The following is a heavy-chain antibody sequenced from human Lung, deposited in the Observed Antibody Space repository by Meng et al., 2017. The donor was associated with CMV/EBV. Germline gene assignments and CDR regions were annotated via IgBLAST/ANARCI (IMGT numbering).Heavy chain of an antibody. CDR3: LRRSGGSV. J-gene: IGHJ1*01. D-gene: IGHD3-10*01. V-gene: IGHV4-4*03. CDR1: GDSITNHNW. Sequence: QVRLRESVQALVKPPEPLSLTCAVSGDSITNHNWWAWVRQPPGKGLEWIGEIPHRGSSAYNPSLKSRVSMSIDKSKNQFSLKLTSVTAADTAVYHCLRRSGGSVWGQGTLVTVSS. CDR2: IPHRGSS.